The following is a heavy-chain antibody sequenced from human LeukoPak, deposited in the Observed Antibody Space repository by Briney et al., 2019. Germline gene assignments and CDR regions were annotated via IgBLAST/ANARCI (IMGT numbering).Heavy chain of an antibody. CDR2: INWNGGST. V-gene: IGHV3-20*04. J-gene: IGHJ6*03. Sequence: PGGSLRLSCAASGFTFDDYGMSWVRQAPGKGLEWVSGINWNGGSTGYADSVKGRFTISRDNAKNSLYLQMNSLRAEDTALYYCARAKYLYYYYYMDVWGKGTTVTVSS. D-gene: IGHD2-2*01. CDR3: ARAKYLYYYYYMDV. CDR1: GFTFDDYG.